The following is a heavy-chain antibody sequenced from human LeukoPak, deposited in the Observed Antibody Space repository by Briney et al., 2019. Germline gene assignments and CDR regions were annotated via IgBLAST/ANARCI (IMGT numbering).Heavy chain of an antibody. CDR2: TTDKAHRYTT. Sequence: PGGSLRLSCAASGFSSSDQYMDWVRQAPGKGLEWVGRTTDKAHRYTTQYATSVKGRFIISRDDSENSLYLQMNAVKTEDTAMYYCVIRTFAAFTLWGQGTMVTVSS. J-gene: IGHJ3*01. V-gene: IGHV3-72*01. D-gene: IGHD3-9*01. CDR3: VIRTFAAFTL. CDR1: GFSSSDQY.